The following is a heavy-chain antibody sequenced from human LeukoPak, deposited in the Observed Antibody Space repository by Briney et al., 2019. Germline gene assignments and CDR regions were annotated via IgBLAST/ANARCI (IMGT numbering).Heavy chain of an antibody. CDR2: ISAYNGNT. CDR1: GYTFTSYG. Sequence: ASVKVSCKASGYTFTSYGISWVRQAPGQGLEWMGWISAYNGNTNYAQKLQGRVTMTTDTSTSTAYMELRSPRSDDTAVYYCAILPGYYYDSSGPQYWGQGTLVTVSS. J-gene: IGHJ4*02. D-gene: IGHD3-22*01. V-gene: IGHV1-18*01. CDR3: AILPGYYYDSSGPQY.